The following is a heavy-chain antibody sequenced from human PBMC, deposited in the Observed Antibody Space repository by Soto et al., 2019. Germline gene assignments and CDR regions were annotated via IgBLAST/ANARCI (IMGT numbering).Heavy chain of an antibody. J-gene: IGHJ5*02. D-gene: IGHD3-22*01. CDR3: AGDPDSHYNDSHAYSYP. CDR2: MNPNSGII. CDR1: GYTFTGYD. Sequence: VSVKVSCKASGYTFTGYDINWVRQATGQGLEWMGWMNPNSGIINYAQKFQGRVTITADKFTGTAYMELTRLRSDDTAVYYCAGDPDSHYNDSHAYSYPWGQGTLVTVSS. V-gene: IGHV1-8*01.